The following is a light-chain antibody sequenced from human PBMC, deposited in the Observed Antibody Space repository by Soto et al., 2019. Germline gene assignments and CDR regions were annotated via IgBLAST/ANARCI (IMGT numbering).Light chain of an antibody. CDR1: QSVHTF. CDR3: HQRSNWPPDT. CDR2: GAS. V-gene: IGKV3-11*01. Sequence: EMVLTQSPDTLSLSPGGGACLSCSASQSVHTFLAWYQQKPGQAPRLLIYGASTRATGVPARFSGSGSGTDFTLTISSLEPEDFAVYYCHQRSNWPPDTFGQGTRLEIK. J-gene: IGKJ5*01.